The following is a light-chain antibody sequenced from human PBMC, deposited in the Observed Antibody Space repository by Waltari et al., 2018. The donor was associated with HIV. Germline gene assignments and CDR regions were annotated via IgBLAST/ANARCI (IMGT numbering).Light chain of an antibody. Sequence: IPMTQSPSTLSASVGDRVTITCRASQRISRWLAWYQQKPGTAPKLLIYKASTLESGVPARFVGGGSETEFTRPISSLQPDDFASCYCQQYDSYWWTFGRGTKVESK. J-gene: IGKJ1*01. CDR1: QRISRW. V-gene: IGKV1-5*03. CDR3: QQYDSYWWT. CDR2: KAS.